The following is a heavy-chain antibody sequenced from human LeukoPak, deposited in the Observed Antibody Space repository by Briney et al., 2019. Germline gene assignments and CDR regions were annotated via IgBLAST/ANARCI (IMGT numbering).Heavy chain of an antibody. CDR1: GGSISSGGYY. CDR2: IYHSGST. D-gene: IGHD2-2*01. J-gene: IGHJ2*01. CDR3: ARGVVPAARGRYFDL. Sequence: SETLSLTCTVSGGSISSGGYYWSWIRQPPGKGLEWIGYIYHSGSTYYNPSLKSRVTMSVDRSKNQFFLKLSSVTAADTAVYYCARGVVPAARGRYFDLWGRGTLVTVSS. V-gene: IGHV4-30-2*01.